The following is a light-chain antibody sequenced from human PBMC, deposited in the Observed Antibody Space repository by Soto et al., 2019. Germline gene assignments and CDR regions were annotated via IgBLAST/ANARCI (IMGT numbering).Light chain of an antibody. J-gene: IGKJ4*01. Sequence: EIVLTQSPGTLSLSPGERATLSCRASQSVTSTYLAWYQQKPGQAPRLLIYGASNRATGIPDRFTGSGSGTDXXLTISRLEPEDFAVYYCQQYGSSPLTFGGGTKVEIK. V-gene: IGKV3-20*01. CDR1: QSVTSTY. CDR2: GAS. CDR3: QQYGSSPLT.